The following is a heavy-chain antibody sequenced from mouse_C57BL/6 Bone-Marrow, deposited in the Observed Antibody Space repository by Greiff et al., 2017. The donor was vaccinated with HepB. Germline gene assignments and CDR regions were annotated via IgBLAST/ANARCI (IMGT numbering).Heavy chain of an antibody. Sequence: VKLVESGPGLVAPSQSLSITCTVSGFSFTSYGVHWVRQPPGKGLEWLVVIWSDGSTTYNSALKSRLSISKDNSKSQVFLKMNSLQTDDTAMYYCARHEDGNPAMDYWGQGTSVTVSS. CDR1: GFSFTSYG. D-gene: IGHD2-1*01. CDR2: IWSDGST. V-gene: IGHV2-6-1*01. CDR3: ARHEDGNPAMDY. J-gene: IGHJ4*01.